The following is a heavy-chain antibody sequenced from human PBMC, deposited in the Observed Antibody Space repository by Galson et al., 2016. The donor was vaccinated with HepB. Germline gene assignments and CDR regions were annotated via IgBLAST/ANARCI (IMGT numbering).Heavy chain of an antibody. CDR3: ARGGGRGGSDY. J-gene: IGHJ4*02. CDR2: ISVHTGNT. Sequence: SVKVSCKASGYTFPSYAMSRVRQAPGQGLEWMGWISVHTGNTNYAQKFQGIVTMTTDISTSTAVMELGSLRTDDTAVYYCARGGGRGGSDYWGQGTLVTVSS. CDR1: GYTFPSYA. D-gene: IGHD3-16*01. V-gene: IGHV1-18*04.